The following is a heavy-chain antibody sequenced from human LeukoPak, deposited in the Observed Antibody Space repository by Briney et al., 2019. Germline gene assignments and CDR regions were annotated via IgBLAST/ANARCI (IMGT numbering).Heavy chain of an antibody. CDR2: ISGGGGST. J-gene: IGHJ4*02. CDR1: GFTFTNYA. V-gene: IGHV3-23*01. Sequence: GGSLRLSCAASGFTFTNYAMSWVRQAPGKGLEWVSGISGGGGSTYYADSVKGRFTISRDNAKNSLFLQMNSLRAEDTAMYYCATDSRSCRYWGQGTLVTVSS. CDR3: ATDSRSCRY.